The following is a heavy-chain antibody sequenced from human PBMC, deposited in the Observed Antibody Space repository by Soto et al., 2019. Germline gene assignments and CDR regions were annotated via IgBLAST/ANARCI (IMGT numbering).Heavy chain of an antibody. D-gene: IGHD1-7*01. Sequence: QLQLQESGPGLVKPSETVSLTCTVSGGSISNSDYYRGRIRQSPGKGLEWIGSIYYSGTNFYDPSLRSRLSMSVDTSKNQFSLRLNSVTAADTAVYYCARQARGTTWSVFDYWSQGTLVTVSS. V-gene: IGHV4-39*01. CDR3: ARQARGTTWSVFDY. J-gene: IGHJ4*02. CDR1: GGSISNSDYY. CDR2: IYYSGTN.